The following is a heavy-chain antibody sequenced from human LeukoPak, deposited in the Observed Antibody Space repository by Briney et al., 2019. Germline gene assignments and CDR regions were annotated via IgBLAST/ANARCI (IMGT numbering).Heavy chain of an antibody. D-gene: IGHD2-2*01. J-gene: IGHJ4*02. CDR2: IKQDGSEK. Sequence: GGSLRLSCAASGFTFSSYWMSWVRQAPGKGLEWVANIKQDGSEKYYVDSVKGRFTISRDNAKNSLYLQMNSLRAEDTAVYYCARGPKYCSSTSCYVDYWGQRTLVTVSS. CDR3: ARGPKYCSSTSCYVDY. CDR1: GFTFSSYW. V-gene: IGHV3-7*01.